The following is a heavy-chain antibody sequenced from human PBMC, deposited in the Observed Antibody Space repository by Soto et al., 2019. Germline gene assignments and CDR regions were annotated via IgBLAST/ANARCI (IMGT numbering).Heavy chain of an antibody. CDR2: INHSGST. Sequence: PSETLSLTCAVYGGSFSGYYWSWIRQPPGKGLEWIGEINHSGSTNYNPSLKSRVTISVDTSKNQFSLKLSSVTAADTAVYYCARASSMTTLFLYYYYYMDVWGKGTTVTVSS. CDR3: ARASSMTTLFLYYYYYMDV. CDR1: GGSFSGYY. J-gene: IGHJ6*03. D-gene: IGHD4-4*01. V-gene: IGHV4-34*01.